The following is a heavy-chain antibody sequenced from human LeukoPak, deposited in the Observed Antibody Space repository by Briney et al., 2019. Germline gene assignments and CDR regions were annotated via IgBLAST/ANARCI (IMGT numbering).Heavy chain of an antibody. D-gene: IGHD2-21*01. J-gene: IGHJ4*02. CDR3: ALVIERMYYFDY. Sequence: ASVKVSCKASGYTFTGYYMHWVRQAPGQGLEWMGWINPNSGGTNYTQKFQGRVTMTRDTSISTAYMELSRLRSDDTAVYYCALVIERMYYFDYWGQGTLVTVSS. CDR2: INPNSGGT. CDR1: GYTFTGYY. V-gene: IGHV1-2*02.